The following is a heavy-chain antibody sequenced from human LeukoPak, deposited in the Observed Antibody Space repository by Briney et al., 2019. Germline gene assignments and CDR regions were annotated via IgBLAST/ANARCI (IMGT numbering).Heavy chain of an antibody. CDR2: INAGNGNT. J-gene: IGHJ4*02. D-gene: IGHD3-3*01. Sequence: ASVKVSCKASGYTFTSYAMHWVRQAPGQRLEWMGWINAGNGNTKYSQKFQGRVTITRDTSASTAYMELSRLRSDDTAVYYCARDIDFWSGYYTYYFDYWGQGTLVTVSS. CDR1: GYTFTSYA. V-gene: IGHV1-3*01. CDR3: ARDIDFWSGYYTYYFDY.